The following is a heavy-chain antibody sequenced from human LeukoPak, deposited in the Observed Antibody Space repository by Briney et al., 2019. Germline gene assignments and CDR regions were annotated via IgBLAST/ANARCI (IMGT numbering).Heavy chain of an antibody. CDR3: ARFNDFWSGYEKYYYGMDV. J-gene: IGHJ6*02. V-gene: IGHV4-59*01. CDR1: GGSISSYY. D-gene: IGHD3-3*01. CDR2: IYYSGST. Sequence: PSETLSLTCTVSGGSISSYYWSWIRQPPGKGLEWIGYIYYSGSTNYNPSLKSRVTISVDTSKNQFSLKLSSVTAADTAVYYCARFNDFWSGYEKYYYGMDVWGQGTTVTVSS.